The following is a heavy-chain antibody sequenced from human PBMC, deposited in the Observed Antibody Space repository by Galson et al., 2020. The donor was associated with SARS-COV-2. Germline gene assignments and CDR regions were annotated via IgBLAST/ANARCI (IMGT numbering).Heavy chain of an antibody. Sequence: GGSLRLSCVASEFTLGTYSVSWLRHAPGKGLEWVSYISSSSSSIYYADSVKGRFTISRDNAKNSLYLQMNSLRDEDTAVYYCATEDKYYYDSSGYSTDYWGQGTLVTVSS. CDR1: EFTLGTYS. CDR3: ATEDKYYYDSSGYSTDY. D-gene: IGHD3-22*01. J-gene: IGHJ4*02. CDR2: ISSSSSSI. V-gene: IGHV3-48*02.